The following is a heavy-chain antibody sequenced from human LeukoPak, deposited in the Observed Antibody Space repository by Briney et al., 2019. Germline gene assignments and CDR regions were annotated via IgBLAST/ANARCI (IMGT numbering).Heavy chain of an antibody. J-gene: IGHJ5*02. V-gene: IGHV3-30*04. CDR2: ISYDGSNK. Sequence: GGSLRLSCAASGFTFSSYAMHWVRQAPGKGLEWVAVISYDGSNKYYADSVKGRFTISRDNSKNTLYLQMSSLRAEDTAVYYCARDGGWAVRGVIQYWFDPWGQGTLVTVSS. CDR1: GFTFSSYA. CDR3: ARDGGWAVRGVIQYWFDP. D-gene: IGHD3-10*01.